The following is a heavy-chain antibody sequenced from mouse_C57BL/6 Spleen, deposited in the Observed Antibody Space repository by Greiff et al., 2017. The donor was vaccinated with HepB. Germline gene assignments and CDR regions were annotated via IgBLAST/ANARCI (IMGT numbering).Heavy chain of an antibody. Sequence: EVQLVESGGGLVKPGGSLKLSCAASGFTFSDYGMHWVRQAPEKGLEWVAYISSGSSTIYYADTVKGRFTISRDNAKNTLFLQMSSLRSGDTAMYYGARAYGSSPAWFAYWGQGTLVTVSA. D-gene: IGHD1-1*01. V-gene: IGHV5-17*01. CDR1: GFTFSDYG. J-gene: IGHJ3*01. CDR2: ISSGSSTI. CDR3: ARAYGSSPAWFAY.